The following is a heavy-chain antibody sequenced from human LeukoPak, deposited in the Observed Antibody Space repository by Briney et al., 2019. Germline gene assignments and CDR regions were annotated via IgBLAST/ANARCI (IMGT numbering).Heavy chain of an antibody. Sequence: SETLSLTCTVSGGSISSYYWSWIRQPAGKGLEWIGRIYTSGSTNYNPSLKSRVTMSVDPSKKQFSLKLSSVTAADTAVYYCARERLVWSYDSSGQSYFDYWGQGTLVTVSS. J-gene: IGHJ4*02. CDR1: GGSISSYY. D-gene: IGHD3-22*01. V-gene: IGHV4-4*07. CDR3: ARERLVWSYDSSGQSYFDY. CDR2: IYTSGST.